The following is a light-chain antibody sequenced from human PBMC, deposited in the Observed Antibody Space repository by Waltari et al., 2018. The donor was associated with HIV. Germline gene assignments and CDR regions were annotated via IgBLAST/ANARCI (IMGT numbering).Light chain of an antibody. CDR2: LKSDGSH. CDR3: QTWGTGIQEV. Sequence: QLVLTQSPSASASLGASVKLTCTLSSGHSNYAIAWHQQQPGKGPRYLMKLKSDGSHIKGDGTPDRCSGSSSGAERYLTISSRQSEDEADYYWQTWGTGIQEVFGGGTKLTVL. CDR1: SGHSNYA. V-gene: IGLV4-69*01. J-gene: IGLJ3*02.